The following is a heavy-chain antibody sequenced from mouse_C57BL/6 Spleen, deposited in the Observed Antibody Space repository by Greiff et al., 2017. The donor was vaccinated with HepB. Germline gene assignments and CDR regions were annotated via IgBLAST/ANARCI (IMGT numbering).Heavy chain of an antibody. V-gene: IGHV3-6*01. CDR2: ISYDGSN. CDR1: GYSITSGYY. Sequence: EVQLVESGPGLVKPSQSLSLTCSVPGYSITSGYYWNWIRQFPGNKLEWMGYISYDGSNNYNPSLKNRISITRDTSKNQFFLKLNSVTTEDTATYYCARGGFYGSADYWGQGTTLTVSS. D-gene: IGHD1-1*01. J-gene: IGHJ2*01. CDR3: ARGGFYGSADY.